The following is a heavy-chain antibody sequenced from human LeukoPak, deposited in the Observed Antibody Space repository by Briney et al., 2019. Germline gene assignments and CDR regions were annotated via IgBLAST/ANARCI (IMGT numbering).Heavy chain of an antibody. V-gene: IGHV4-59*11. CDR3: ARDCGLRFLEWYPRFDP. D-gene: IGHD3-3*01. CDR2: IYYSGST. J-gene: IGHJ5*02. CDR1: GGSISSHY. Sequence: PSEALSLTCTVSGGSISSHYWSRIRQPPGKGLEWIGYIYYSGSTNYNPSLKSRVTISVDTSKNQFSLKLSSVTAADTAVYYCARDCGLRFLEWYPRFDPWGQGTLVTVSS.